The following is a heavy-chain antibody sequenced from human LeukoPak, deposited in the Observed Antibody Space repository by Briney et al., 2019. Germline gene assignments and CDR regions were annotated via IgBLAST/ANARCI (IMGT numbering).Heavy chain of an antibody. CDR2: ISYDGSNK. J-gene: IGHJ5*02. V-gene: IGHV3-30*04. Sequence: GRSLRLSCAASGFTFSSYAMHWVRQAPGKGLEWVAVISYDGSNKYYADSVKGRFTISRDNSKNTLYLQMNSLRAEDTAVYYCAREHDTAMDSPWFDPWGQGTLITVSS. CDR1: GFTFSSYA. CDR3: AREHDTAMDSPWFDP. D-gene: IGHD5-18*01.